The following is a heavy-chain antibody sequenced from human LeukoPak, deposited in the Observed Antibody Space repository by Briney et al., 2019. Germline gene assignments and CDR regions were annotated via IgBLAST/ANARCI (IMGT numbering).Heavy chain of an antibody. CDR2: IYYTGST. V-gene: IGHV4-39*01. CDR3: ATYCSTSSCPHRRAFDI. J-gene: IGHJ3*02. Sequence: SETLSLTCTVSGDSISGSNFFWVWIRQPPGKGLEWVGTIYYTGSTYSNPSLKSRFTVSVDTSKNQFSLNLNSVTAADTAVYFCATYCSTSSCPHRRAFDIWGQGTMVTVSS. CDR1: GDSISGSNFF. D-gene: IGHD2-2*01.